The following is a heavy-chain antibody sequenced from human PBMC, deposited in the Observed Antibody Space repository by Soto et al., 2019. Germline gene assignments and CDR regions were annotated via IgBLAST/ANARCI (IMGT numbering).Heavy chain of an antibody. J-gene: IGHJ5*02. CDR2: IYYSGST. CDR3: ARRKGYDFWSGYYFGWFDP. CDR1: GGSISSYY. Sequence: PSETLSLTCTVSGGSISSYYWSWIRQPPGKGLEWIGYIYYSGSTYYNPSLKSRVTISVDTSKNQFSLKLSSVTAADTAVYYCARRKGYDFWSGYYFGWFDPWGQGTLVTGSS. D-gene: IGHD3-3*01. V-gene: IGHV4-59*08.